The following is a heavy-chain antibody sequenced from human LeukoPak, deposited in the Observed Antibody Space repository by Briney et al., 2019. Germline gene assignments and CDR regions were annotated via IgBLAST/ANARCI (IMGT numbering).Heavy chain of an antibody. CDR1: GVSSSSSNSY. J-gene: IGHJ4*02. CDR3: ARQTGSGLFILP. Sequence: SETLSLTCTVSGVSSSSSNSYWGWIRQPPGKGLEWIGSIYYSGNTYYNASLKSQVSISIDTSKNQFSLRLTSVTAADTAVYYCARQTGSGLFILPGGQGTLVTVSS. CDR2: IYYSGNT. V-gene: IGHV4-39*01. D-gene: IGHD3/OR15-3a*01.